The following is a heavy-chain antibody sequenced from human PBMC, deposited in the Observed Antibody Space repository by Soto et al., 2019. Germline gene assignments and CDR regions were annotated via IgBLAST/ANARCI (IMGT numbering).Heavy chain of an antibody. Sequence: SVKVSCKASGGTFSSYAISWVRQAPGQGLEWMGGIIPIFGTANYAQKFQGRVTITADESTSTAYMELSSLRSEDTAVYYCARVLYDSSGYYQYYFDYWGQGTLVTVSS. V-gene: IGHV1-69*13. CDR1: GGTFSSYA. J-gene: IGHJ4*02. CDR2: IIPIFGTA. D-gene: IGHD3-22*01. CDR3: ARVLYDSSGYYQYYFDY.